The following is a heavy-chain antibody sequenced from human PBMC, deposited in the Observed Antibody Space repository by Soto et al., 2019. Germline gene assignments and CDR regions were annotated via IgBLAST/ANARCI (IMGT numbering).Heavy chain of an antibody. V-gene: IGHV3-30-3*01. CDR2: IPYDGSNK. CDR1: GFTFSSYA. D-gene: IGHD5-12*01. Sequence: GGSLRLSCAASGFTFSSYAMHWVRQAPGKGLEWVAVIPYDGSNKYYADSVKGRFTIYRDNSKNTLYMQMNSLRAEDTAVYYCAREGGYSGDDYFYYYYGMDVWGQGTTVTV. J-gene: IGHJ6*02. CDR3: AREGGYSGDDYFYYYYGMDV.